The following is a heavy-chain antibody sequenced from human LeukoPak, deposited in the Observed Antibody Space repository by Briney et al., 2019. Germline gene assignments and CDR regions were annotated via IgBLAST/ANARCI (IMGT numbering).Heavy chain of an antibody. J-gene: IGHJ4*02. CDR1: GLTFSSYG. Sequence: PGGSLRLSCAASGLTFSSYGMHWVRQAPGKGLEWVAVISYDGSNKYYADSVKGRFTISRDNSKNTLYLQLNSLRAEDTAVYYCAKDGGDYGNYWGQGTLVTVSS. V-gene: IGHV3-30*18. CDR2: ISYDGSNK. CDR3: AKDGGDYGNY. D-gene: IGHD4-17*01.